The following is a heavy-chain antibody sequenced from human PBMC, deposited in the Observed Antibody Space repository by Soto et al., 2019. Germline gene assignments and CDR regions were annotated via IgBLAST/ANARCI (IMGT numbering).Heavy chain of an antibody. CDR2: MNPNSGNT. Sequence: ASVKVSCKASGYTFTSYDINWVRQATGQGLEWMGWMNPNSGNTGYAQKFQGRVTMTRNTSISTAYMELSSLRSEDTAVYYCARLITMVRGVITTSYYYYYMDVWG. J-gene: IGHJ6*03. D-gene: IGHD3-10*01. CDR1: GYTFTSYD. CDR3: ARLITMVRGVITTSYYYYYMDV. V-gene: IGHV1-8*01.